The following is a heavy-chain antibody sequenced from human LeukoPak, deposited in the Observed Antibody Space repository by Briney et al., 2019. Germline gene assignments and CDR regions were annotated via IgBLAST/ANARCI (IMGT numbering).Heavy chain of an antibody. J-gene: IGHJ4*02. CDR2: ISPNSGGT. V-gene: IGHV1-2*02. CDR1: GYTFTDYY. D-gene: IGHD3-10*01. CDR3: ARLYGGGLLWFGEQTNYFDY. Sequence: ASVKVSCKASGYTFTDYYMSWVRQAPGQGLEWMGWISPNSGGTVYAQKFQGRVTMTRDTSISTAYMELSRLRSDDTAVYYCARLYGGGLLWFGEQTNYFDYWGQGTLVTVSS.